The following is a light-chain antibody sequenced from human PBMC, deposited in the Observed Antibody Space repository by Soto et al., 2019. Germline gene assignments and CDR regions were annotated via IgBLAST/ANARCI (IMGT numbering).Light chain of an antibody. CDR1: SGYSNYK. Sequence: QPVLTQPPSASASLGASGTLTCTVMSGYSNYKVDWYQQRPGKGPRFVMRVGTGGIVGSKGDGIPDRFSVLGSGLNRYLTIKNIQEEDESDYHCGADHGSGSNFVYVFGTGTKVTVL. V-gene: IGLV9-49*01. CDR3: GADHGSGSNFVYV. CDR2: VGTGGIVG. J-gene: IGLJ1*01.